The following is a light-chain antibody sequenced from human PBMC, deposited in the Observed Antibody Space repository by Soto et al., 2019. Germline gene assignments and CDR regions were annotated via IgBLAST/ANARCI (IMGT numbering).Light chain of an antibody. CDR3: QQYSSHSP. Sequence: DIQMTQTPATLSLSDGERVTLTCRASQSTSSYLAWYQQKPGKAPKLLIYQASSVENGVPSRFSGSGSGTEFSLTISSLQPDDFATYYCQQYSSHSPVGQGTKVDI. CDR2: QAS. J-gene: IGKJ1*01. V-gene: IGKV1-5*03. CDR1: QSTSSY.